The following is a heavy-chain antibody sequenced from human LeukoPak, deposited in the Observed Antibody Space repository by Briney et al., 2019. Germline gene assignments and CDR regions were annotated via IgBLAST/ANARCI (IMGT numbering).Heavy chain of an antibody. Sequence: SETLSLTCAVSGYSISSGYYWGWIRQPPGKGLEWIGSIYHSGSTYYNPSLKSRVTISVDTSKNQFSLKLSSATAADTAVYYCARVEWATIHYGMDVWGKGTTVTVSS. CDR3: ARVEWATIHYGMDV. D-gene: IGHD5-12*01. V-gene: IGHV4-38-2*01. J-gene: IGHJ6*04. CDR2: IYHSGST. CDR1: GYSISSGYY.